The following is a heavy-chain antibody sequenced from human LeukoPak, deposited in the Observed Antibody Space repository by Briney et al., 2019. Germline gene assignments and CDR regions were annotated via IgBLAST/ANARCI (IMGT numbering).Heavy chain of an antibody. D-gene: IGHD6-13*01. J-gene: IGHJ6*02. V-gene: IGHV4-59*01. CDR3: ARSGSVGSSWPSYYYYGMDV. CDR1: GGSISSYY. Sequence: SETLSLTCTVSGGSISSYYWSWIRQPPGKGLEWIGYIYYSGSTNYNSSLKSRVTISVDTSKNQFSLKLSSVTAADTAVYYCARSGSVGSSWPSYYYYGMDVWGQGTMVTVSS. CDR2: IYYSGST.